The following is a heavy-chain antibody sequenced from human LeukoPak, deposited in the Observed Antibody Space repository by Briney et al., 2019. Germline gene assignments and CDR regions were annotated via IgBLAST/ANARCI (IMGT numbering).Heavy chain of an antibody. J-gene: IGHJ5*02. CDR3: ARLVGCSSTSCYVIGWFDP. D-gene: IGHD2-2*01. V-gene: IGHV4-39*01. Sequence: SGTLSLTCTVSGGTISTSSYYWGWIRQPPGKGLERIGSIYYSGSTYYNPSLKSRVTISVDTSKNQFSLKLSSVTAADTAVYYCARLVGCSSTSCYVIGWFDPWGQGTLVTVSS. CDR2: IYYSGST. CDR1: GGTISTSSYY.